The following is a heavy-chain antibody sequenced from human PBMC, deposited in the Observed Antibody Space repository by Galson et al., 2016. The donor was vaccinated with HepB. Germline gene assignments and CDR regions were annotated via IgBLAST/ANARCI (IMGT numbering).Heavy chain of an antibody. CDR2: IDPIGGST. Sequence: SVKVSCKASGYTFSKYYIHWVRQAPGQGLEWMGIIDPIGGSTTYARRFQGRVTMTRDTSTTTAYMELSSLRSEDTAVYYCARDAISLPYDSNSDHSYYGMDVWGQGTTVTVSS. D-gene: IGHD3-22*01. J-gene: IGHJ6*02. V-gene: IGHV1-46*01. CDR3: ARDAISLPYDSNSDHSYYGMDV. CDR1: GYTFSKYY.